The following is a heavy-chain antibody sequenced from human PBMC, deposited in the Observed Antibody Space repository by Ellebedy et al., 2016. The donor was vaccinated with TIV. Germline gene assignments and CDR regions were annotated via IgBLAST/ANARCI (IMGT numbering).Heavy chain of an antibody. CDR3: ARTDPWQPIDD. CDR1: GCSVSSTRYY. D-gene: IGHD2-21*02. J-gene: IGHJ4*02. CDR2: VYYSGSP. V-gene: IGHV4-39*01. Sequence: MPSEILSLTCSVSGCSVSSTRYYWAWIRQPPGKGPEYLGSVYYSGSPYYNPSFKSRVTLSADTSKNQFSLHLRTVTAADTAVYYCARTDPWQPIDDWGQGILVSVSS.